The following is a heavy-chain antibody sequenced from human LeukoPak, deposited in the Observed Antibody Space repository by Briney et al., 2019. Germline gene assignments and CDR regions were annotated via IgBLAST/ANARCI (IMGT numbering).Heavy chain of an antibody. CDR2: ISYDGSNK. CDR3: AKDRKVVRYFDY. D-gene: IGHD4-23*01. J-gene: IGHJ4*02. Sequence: GGSLRLSCAASGFTFSSYGMHWVRQAPGKGLEWVAVISYDGSNKYYADSVKGRFTISRDNSKNTLYLQMNSLRAEDTAVYYCAKDRKVVRYFDYWGQGTLVTVSS. CDR1: GFTFSSYG. V-gene: IGHV3-30*18.